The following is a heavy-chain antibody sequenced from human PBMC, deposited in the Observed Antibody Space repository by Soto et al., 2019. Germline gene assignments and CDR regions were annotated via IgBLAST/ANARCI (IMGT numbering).Heavy chain of an antibody. V-gene: IGHV4-4*07. CDR2: IYTSGST. D-gene: IGHD4-17*01. CDR3: ARATRDYGDYGYFDY. J-gene: IGHJ4*02. CDR1: GGSISSYY. Sequence: LSLTCTVSGGSISSYYWSWIRQPAGKGLEWIGRIYTSGSTNYNPSLKSRVTMSVDTSKNQFSLKLSSVTAADTAVYYCARATRDYGDYGYFDYWGQGTLVTVSS.